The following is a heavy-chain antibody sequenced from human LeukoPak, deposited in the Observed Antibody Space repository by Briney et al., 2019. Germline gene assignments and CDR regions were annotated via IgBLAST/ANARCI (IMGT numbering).Heavy chain of an antibody. V-gene: IGHV3-7*01. CDR3: ARSYYGSGTPYGMDV. D-gene: IGHD3-10*01. CDR1: GFTFSRHW. Sequence: PGRSLRLSCAVSGFTFSRHWMSWVRQAPGKGLEWLANIKQDGSEKYYVDSVEGRFTISRDNAKNSLYLQMNSLRAEDTAVYYCARSYYGSGTPYGMDVWGQGTTVTVSS. J-gene: IGHJ6*02. CDR2: IKQDGSEK.